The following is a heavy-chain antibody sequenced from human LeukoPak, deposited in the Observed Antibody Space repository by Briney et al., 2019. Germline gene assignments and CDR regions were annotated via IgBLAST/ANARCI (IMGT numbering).Heavy chain of an antibody. J-gene: IGHJ4*02. CDR1: GFTFSSYS. CDR2: IRSRSSYL. CDR3: ARDRYDSSGWYGFDY. Sequence: PGGSLRLSCAPSGFTFSSYSMNWVRPAPGKGLEWVSSIRSRSSYLYHADSVKGRFTISRDNAKNSLYLQMNSLRAEDTAVYYCARDRYDSSGWYGFDYWGQGTLVTVSS. D-gene: IGHD6-19*01. V-gene: IGHV3-21*01.